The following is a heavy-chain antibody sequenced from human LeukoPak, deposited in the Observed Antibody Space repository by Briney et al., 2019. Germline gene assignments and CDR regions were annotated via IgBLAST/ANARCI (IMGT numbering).Heavy chain of an antibody. V-gene: IGHV4-34*01. J-gene: IGHJ4*02. CDR2: INHSGST. D-gene: IGHD2-8*02. CDR3: AQTLEVSTITVHY. CDR1: GGSFSGYY. Sequence: PSETLSLTCAVYGGSFSGYYWSWIRQPPGKGLEWIGEINHSGSTNYNPSLRSRVTISVDTSKKHFSLKLTSVTAADTAVYFCAQTLEVSTITVHYWGQGTLVTVSS.